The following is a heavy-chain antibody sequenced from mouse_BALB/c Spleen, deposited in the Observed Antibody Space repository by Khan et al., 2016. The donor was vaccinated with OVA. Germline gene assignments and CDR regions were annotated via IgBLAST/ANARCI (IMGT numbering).Heavy chain of an antibody. D-gene: IGHD1-1*01. Sequence: QLQQSGPELVRPGASVKISCKASGYSFTGYFMNWVMQSHGKSLEWIGRINPHIGETFYNQRFKDKATLTVDESSSTAHMELRSLASEDSAVYYCTRIYRSDFDYWGQGTTLTVSS. CDR1: GYSFTGYF. V-gene: IGHV1-20*02. CDR2: INPHIGET. CDR3: TRIYRSDFDY. J-gene: IGHJ2*01.